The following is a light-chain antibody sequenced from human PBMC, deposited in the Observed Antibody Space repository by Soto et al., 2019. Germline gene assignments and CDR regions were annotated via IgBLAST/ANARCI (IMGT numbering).Light chain of an antibody. CDR2: GAS. J-gene: IGKJ1*01. V-gene: IGKV3-20*01. Sequence: EILLTQSPGTLSLSPGERATLSCRASPSVINSYLAWYQHKAGQAPRLLIYGASSRATGIPDKFSGSGSGTDFTLTISRLEPEDFAVYYCQQYGISPWTFGQGTKVEIK. CDR1: PSVINSY. CDR3: QQYGISPWT.